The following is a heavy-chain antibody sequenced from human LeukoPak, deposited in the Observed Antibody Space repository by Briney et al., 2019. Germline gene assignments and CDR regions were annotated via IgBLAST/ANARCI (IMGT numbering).Heavy chain of an antibody. D-gene: IGHD3/OR15-3a*01. Sequence: PSETLSLTCTVSGGSISSYYWSWIPQPPGKGLEWIGYIYYSGSTNYNPSLKSRVTIPVDTSKNQFSLKLSSVTAADTAVYYCARSHSVWTSFDYWGQGTLVTVSS. V-gene: IGHV4-59*01. CDR3: ARSHSVWTSFDY. CDR1: GGSISSYY. J-gene: IGHJ4*02. CDR2: IYYSGST.